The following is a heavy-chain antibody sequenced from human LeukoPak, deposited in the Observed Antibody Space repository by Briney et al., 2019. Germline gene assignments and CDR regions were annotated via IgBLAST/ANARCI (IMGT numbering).Heavy chain of an antibody. D-gene: IGHD6-13*01. V-gene: IGHV3-48*03. J-gene: IGHJ4*02. Sequence: PGGSLRLSCAASGFTFSTYEMNWVRQAPEKGLEWISYIDTSGTMTYYADSVKGRFTISRDNAKNSLYLQMNSLRAEDTAVYYCARGGLRIAAAVWGQGTLVTVSS. CDR2: IDTSGTMT. CDR3: ARGGLRIAAAV. CDR1: GFTFSTYE.